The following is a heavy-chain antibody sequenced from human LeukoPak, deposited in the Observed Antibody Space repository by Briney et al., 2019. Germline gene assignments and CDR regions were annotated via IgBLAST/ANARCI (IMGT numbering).Heavy chain of an antibody. Sequence: ASVKVSCKASGYTFMSYGISWVRQAPGQGLEWMGWISGYDGNTNYAQKLQGRVAMTRDTSTNTACMDLRSLRSDDTAVYYCARDDGYSYRKGVDRFDYWGQGTLVTVSS. CDR1: GYTFMSYG. J-gene: IGHJ4*02. D-gene: IGHD5-18*01. CDR3: ARDDGYSYRKGVDRFDY. V-gene: IGHV1-18*01. CDR2: ISGYDGNT.